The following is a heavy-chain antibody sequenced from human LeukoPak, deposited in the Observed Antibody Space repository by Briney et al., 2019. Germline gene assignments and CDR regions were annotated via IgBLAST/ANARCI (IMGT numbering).Heavy chain of an antibody. CDR1: GFSFSNYW. CDR3: VRDESAVPTFRFDY. CDR2: IKEDGSEK. D-gene: IGHD4-17*01. V-gene: IGHV3-7*01. Sequence: PGGSLRLSCAVSGFSFSNYWMSWVRQAPGKGLEWVGHIKEDGSEKNYVDSVKGRFTISRGNAKNSLYLQMNSLRAEDTAVYYCVRDESAVPTFRFDYWGQGTLVTVSS. J-gene: IGHJ4*02.